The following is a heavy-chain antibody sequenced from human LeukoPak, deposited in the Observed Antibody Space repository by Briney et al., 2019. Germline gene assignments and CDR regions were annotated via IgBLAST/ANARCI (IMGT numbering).Heavy chain of an antibody. CDR1: GYSFTSYW. Sequence: GESLKISCKGSGYSFTSYWIGWVRQMPGKGLEWMGIIYPGDSDTRYSPSFQGQVTISADKSISTAYLQWSSLKASDTAMYYCARRRDLYSGSYYPFDYWGQGTLVTISS. D-gene: IGHD1-26*01. J-gene: IGHJ4*02. V-gene: IGHV5-51*01. CDR3: ARRRDLYSGSYYPFDY. CDR2: IYPGDSDT.